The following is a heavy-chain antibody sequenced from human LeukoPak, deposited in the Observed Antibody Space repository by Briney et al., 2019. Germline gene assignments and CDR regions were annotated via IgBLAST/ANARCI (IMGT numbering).Heavy chain of an antibody. CDR2: ISYDGNNK. J-gene: IGHJ4*02. Sequence: PGRALRHSCAASGFTFSNYAMYWVRQAPGKGLEWVAVISYDGNNKYYADSVNGRFTLSRDDSKHTLSLQMNSLRAEDTAVYYCARGAPERISSSTNYYFDYWGQGTLVTVSS. D-gene: IGHD6-6*01. CDR1: GFTFSNYA. CDR3: ARGAPERISSSTNYYFDY. V-gene: IGHV3-30-3*01.